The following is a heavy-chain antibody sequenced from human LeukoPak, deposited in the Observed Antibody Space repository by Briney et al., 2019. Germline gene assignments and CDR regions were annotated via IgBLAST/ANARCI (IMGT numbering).Heavy chain of an antibody. J-gene: IGHJ4*02. V-gene: IGHV1-58*02. CDR1: GFTFTSST. CDR3: AGTPWFGELTLDY. CDR2: IVVGSGNP. Sequence: TSVKVSCKASGFTFTSSTIQWVRQARGQRLEWIGWIVVGSGNPNYAQKFQERVIITRDMSTTTVYMELSSLRSEDTAVYYCAGTPWFGELTLDYWGQGILVTVSS. D-gene: IGHD3-10*01.